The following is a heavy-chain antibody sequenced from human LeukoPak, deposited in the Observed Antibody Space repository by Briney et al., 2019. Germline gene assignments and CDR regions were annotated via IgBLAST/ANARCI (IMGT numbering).Heavy chain of an antibody. Sequence: AETLSLTCTVSGGSISSYYWSWIRQPPRKGLEWMGYIYYSGSTNYHPSLKSRVTLSVDTSKNQFSLKLRSVTAADTAVYYCARAPGWFGELLLDYWGQGTLVTVSS. CDR1: GGSISSYY. V-gene: IGHV4-59*01. CDR3: ARAPGWFGELLLDY. D-gene: IGHD3-10*01. CDR2: IYYSGST. J-gene: IGHJ4*02.